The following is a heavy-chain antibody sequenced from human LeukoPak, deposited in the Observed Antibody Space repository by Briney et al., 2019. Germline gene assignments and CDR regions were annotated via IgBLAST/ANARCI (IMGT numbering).Heavy chain of an antibody. Sequence: ASVKVSCKASGYTFTGYYMHWVRQAPGQGLEWMGWINPNSGGTNYAQKFQGRVTMTRDTSISTAYMELSRLRSDDTAVYYCAREIIAAAGNIGDLAVDYWGQGTLVTVSS. CDR1: GYTFTGYY. V-gene: IGHV1-2*02. CDR2: INPNSGGT. D-gene: IGHD6-13*01. CDR3: AREIIAAAGNIGDLAVDY. J-gene: IGHJ4*02.